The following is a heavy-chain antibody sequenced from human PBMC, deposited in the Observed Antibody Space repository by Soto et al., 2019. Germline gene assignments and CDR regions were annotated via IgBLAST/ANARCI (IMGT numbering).Heavy chain of an antibody. V-gene: IGHV3-64*01. CDR2: ISSNGGNT. CDR3: ARASRSGCYGY. Sequence: EVQLVESGGGLVQPGGSLRLSCAASGFTFSTSDMHWVRQAPGKGLEYVSAISSNGGNTYYANSVKGRFTISRDNSKNTLYVQMGSLRAEDMAVYYCARASRSGCYGYWGQGTLVTVSS. J-gene: IGHJ4*02. CDR1: GFTFSTSD. D-gene: IGHD6-19*01.